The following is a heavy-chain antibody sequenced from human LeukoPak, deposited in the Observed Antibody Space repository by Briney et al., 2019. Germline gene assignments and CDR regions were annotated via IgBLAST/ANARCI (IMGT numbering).Heavy chain of an antibody. D-gene: IGHD5-18*01. CDR3: ARGPDSYGLPAYYYGMDV. V-gene: IGHV6-1*01. CDR2: TYYRSKWYN. CDR1: GDSVSSNSAA. J-gene: IGHJ6*02. Sequence: SQTLSLTCAISGDSVSSNSAAWNWIRQSPSRGLEWLGRTYYRSKWYNDYAVSVKSRITINPDTSKNQFSLQLNSVTPEDTAVYYCARGPDSYGLPAYYYGMDVWGQGTTVTVSS.